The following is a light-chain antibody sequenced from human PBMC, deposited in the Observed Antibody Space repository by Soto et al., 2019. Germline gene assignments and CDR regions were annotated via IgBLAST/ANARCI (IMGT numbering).Light chain of an antibody. Sequence: EIVMTQSPSTLSVSPGERATLSCRASQSVSSGYLAWYQQKPGQPPRLLIYGASSRATGIPDRFSGSGSGTDFTLTISRLEPEDFAVFYCQHYDSLPITFGQGTRLEIK. CDR1: QSVSSGY. CDR2: GAS. J-gene: IGKJ5*01. CDR3: QHYDSLPIT. V-gene: IGKV3-20*01.